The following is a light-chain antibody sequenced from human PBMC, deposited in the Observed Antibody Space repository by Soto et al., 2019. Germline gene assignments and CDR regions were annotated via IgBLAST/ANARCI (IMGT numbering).Light chain of an antibody. Sequence: AIQLTQSPSSLSASVGDRVTITCRASQAIRTALGWYQQKPGKVPKLLIYAASTLQSGVPSRFSGSGSGTDFTLTISSLQPEDFATYYCLLDFRYFWAFGQGNKV. V-gene: IGKV1-6*01. CDR2: AAS. CDR3: LLDFRYFWA. J-gene: IGKJ1*01. CDR1: QAIRTA.